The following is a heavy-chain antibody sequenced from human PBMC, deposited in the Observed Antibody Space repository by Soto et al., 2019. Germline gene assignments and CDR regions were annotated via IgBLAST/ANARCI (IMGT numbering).Heavy chain of an antibody. V-gene: IGHV4-4*07. J-gene: IGHJ4*02. CDR2: IHTSGST. Sequence: SETLSLTCTVSGGSISSYYWTWIRQPAGKGLEWIGRIHTSGSTNYNPSLKSRVTMSVDTSKNKFSLRLSSVTAADTAVYYCARANHLSPDEWRQGPLVTVSS. CDR1: GGSISSYY. CDR3: ARANHLSPDE.